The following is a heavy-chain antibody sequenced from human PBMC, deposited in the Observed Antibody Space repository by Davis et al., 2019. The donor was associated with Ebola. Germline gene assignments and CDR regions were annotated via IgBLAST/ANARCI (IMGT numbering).Heavy chain of an antibody. V-gene: IGHV3-7*01. D-gene: IGHD4-11*01. CDR2: IKQDGSEK. CDR3: ASYSGYYYYGMDV. CDR1: GFTFSSYW. J-gene: IGHJ6*02. Sequence: GGSLRLSCAASGFTFSSYWMSWVRQAPGKGLEWVANIKQDGSEKYYVDSVKGRFTISRDNSKNTLYLQMNSLRAEDTAVYYCASYSGYYYYGMDVWVQGTTVTVSS.